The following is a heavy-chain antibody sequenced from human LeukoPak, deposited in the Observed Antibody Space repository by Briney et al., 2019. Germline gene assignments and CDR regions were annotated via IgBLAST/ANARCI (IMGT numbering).Heavy chain of an antibody. J-gene: IGHJ5*01. CDR2: VSNGGRT. V-gene: IGHV4-39*01. CDR1: GGSVSTSTHY. Sequence: SETLSLTCTVSGGSVSTSTHYWGWIRHPPGKGLEWIGSVSNGGRTSYNPSLTSRISISVDTSKNQFSLKLNSVTAADTALYYCARSDHSHFVNWFDSWGQGILVAVSS. D-gene: IGHD2-21*01. CDR3: ARSDHSHFVNWFDS.